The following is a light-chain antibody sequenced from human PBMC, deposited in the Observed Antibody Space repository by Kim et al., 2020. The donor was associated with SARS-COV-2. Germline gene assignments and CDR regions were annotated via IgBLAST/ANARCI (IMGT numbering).Light chain of an antibody. V-gene: IGKV1-12*01. CDR2: CAS. Sequence: DIQMTQSPPTVSASVGDRVTITCRASQAVRTWLAWYQQKPGKAPKLLIYCASSLQSGIPSRFSGNGSGTDFTLSISSLQPEDFATYYCQQSNSFPLTFGGGTKVDIK. CDR1: QAVRTW. CDR3: QQSNSFPLT. J-gene: IGKJ4*01.